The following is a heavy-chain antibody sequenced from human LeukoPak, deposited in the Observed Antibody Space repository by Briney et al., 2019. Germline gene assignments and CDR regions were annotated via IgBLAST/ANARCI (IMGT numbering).Heavy chain of an antibody. V-gene: IGHV1-8*01. Sequence: ASVKVSCKASGYTFTSYDIHWVRQATGQGLEWMGWMNPNSGNTGYAQKFQGRVTMTRNTSISTAYMELSSLRSEDTAVYYCARGRKYLEWIYYYYYGMDVWGQGTTVTVSS. CDR1: GYTFTSYD. D-gene: IGHD3-3*01. CDR2: MNPNSGNT. CDR3: ARGRKYLEWIYYYYYGMDV. J-gene: IGHJ6*02.